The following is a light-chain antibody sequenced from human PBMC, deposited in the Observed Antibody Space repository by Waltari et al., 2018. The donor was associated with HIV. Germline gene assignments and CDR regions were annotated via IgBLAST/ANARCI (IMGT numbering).Light chain of an antibody. Sequence: EIVLTQSPGTLSLSQGERATLSCRASQTVYSPYLAWYQHRPGQAPRLLIFGASSRATGIPDRFSGSGSGTDFTLTISRLEPEDFAVYYCLQYGSSPGTFGQGTKVEIK. CDR2: GAS. J-gene: IGKJ1*01. V-gene: IGKV3-20*01. CDR1: QTVYSPY. CDR3: LQYGSSPGT.